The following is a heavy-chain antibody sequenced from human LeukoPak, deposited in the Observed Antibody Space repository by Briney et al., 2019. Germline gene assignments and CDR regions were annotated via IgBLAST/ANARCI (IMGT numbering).Heavy chain of an antibody. CDR3: ARDTMERNNYGLDV. CDR2: ISYDGSNK. CDR1: GFTFSSYA. V-gene: IGHV3-30-3*01. J-gene: IGHJ6*02. Sequence: PGRSLRLSCAASGFTFSSYAMHWVRQAPGKGLEWVAVISYDGSNKYYADSVKGRLTISRDNAGNSLYLQMVSLRAEDTAVYYCARDTMERNNYGLDVWGHGTTVIVSS. D-gene: IGHD1-14*01.